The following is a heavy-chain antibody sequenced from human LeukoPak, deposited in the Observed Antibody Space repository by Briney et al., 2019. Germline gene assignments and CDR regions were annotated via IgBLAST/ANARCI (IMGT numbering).Heavy chain of an antibody. D-gene: IGHD6-19*01. V-gene: IGHV3-33*01. CDR1: GFTFSSYG. CDR2: IWYDGSNK. Sequence: PGRSLRLSCAASGFTFSSYGMHWVRQAPGKGLEWVAVIWYDGSNKYYADSVKGRFTISRDNSKNTLYLQMNSLRAEDTAVYYCARARIAVAGTYDYWGQGTLVTVSS. J-gene: IGHJ4*02. CDR3: ARARIAVAGTYDY.